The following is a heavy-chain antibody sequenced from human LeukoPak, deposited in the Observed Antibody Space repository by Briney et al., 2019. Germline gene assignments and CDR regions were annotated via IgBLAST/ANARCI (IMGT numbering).Heavy chain of an antibody. CDR3: AREREGGVIGNAFDV. D-gene: IGHD2-8*02. CDR2: VYSSGTT. V-gene: IGHV3-53*01. J-gene: IGHJ3*01. CDR1: GFTVLNNY. Sequence: GGSLRLSCAASGFTVLNNYLSWVRQAPGKGLEWVSVVYSSGTTYFTDSVKGRFTLSRDISKNVMYLQMNSLRAEVTAIYYCAREREGGVIGNAFDVWGQGTMVTVSS.